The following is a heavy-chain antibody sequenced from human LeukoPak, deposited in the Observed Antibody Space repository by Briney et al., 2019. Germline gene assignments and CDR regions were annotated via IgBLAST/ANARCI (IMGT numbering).Heavy chain of an antibody. Sequence: GGSLRLSCAASGFTFNSYWMSWVGPPPGRGREWVVNIKEDGGEKYYVDSVKGRFTISRDNAMNSLYLQMNSLRAEDTAVYYCARDKVGTGATHLDYWGQGTLVTVSS. CDR1: GFTFNSYW. V-gene: IGHV3-7*01. CDR3: ARDKVGTGATHLDY. CDR2: IKEDGGEK. D-gene: IGHD1-26*01. J-gene: IGHJ4*02.